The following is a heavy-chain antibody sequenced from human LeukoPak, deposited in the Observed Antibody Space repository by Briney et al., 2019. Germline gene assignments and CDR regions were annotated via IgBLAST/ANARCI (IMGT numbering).Heavy chain of an antibody. D-gene: IGHD1-1*01. CDR2: ISGSSNYI. CDR1: GFTFSDYY. V-gene: IGHV3-11*06. CDR3: ATHWNLDY. J-gene: IGHJ4*02. Sequence: GGSLRLSCAASGFTFSDYYMSWIRQAQGKGLEWVSSISGSSNYIYYADSVKGRFTISRDNAKNSLYLQMNRLRAEDTAVYYCATHWNLDYWGQGTLVTVSS.